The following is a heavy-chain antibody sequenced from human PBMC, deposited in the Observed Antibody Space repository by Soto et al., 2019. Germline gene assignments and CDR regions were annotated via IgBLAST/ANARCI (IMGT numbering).Heavy chain of an antibody. V-gene: IGHV4-30-4*01. J-gene: IGHJ6*04. CDR1: GGTISSVEYY. Sequence: SSETLSLTCTVSGGTISSVEYYCGWIRNIPGNGLEWIGYFYYRGSTYYNTSLKSRVTISVDSSNNHFFMKLSSVTAADTAVYYFARVGFGELLAHGMDVWGKVNTVTVAS. CDR2: FYYRGST. D-gene: IGHD3-10*01. CDR3: ARVGFGELLAHGMDV.